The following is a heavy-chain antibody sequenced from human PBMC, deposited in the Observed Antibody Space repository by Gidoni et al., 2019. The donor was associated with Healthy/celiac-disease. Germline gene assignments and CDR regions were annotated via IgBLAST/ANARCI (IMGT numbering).Heavy chain of an antibody. CDR2: INHSGST. Sequence: QVQLQQWGAGLLKPSETLSLTCAVYGGSFSGYYWSWIRQPPGKGLEWIGEINHSGSTNYNPSLKSRVTISVDTSKNQFSLKLSSVTAADTAVYYCARGSPSGYWGQGTLVTVSS. CDR1: GGSFSGYY. V-gene: IGHV4-34*01. J-gene: IGHJ4*02. D-gene: IGHD6-6*01. CDR3: ARGSPSGY.